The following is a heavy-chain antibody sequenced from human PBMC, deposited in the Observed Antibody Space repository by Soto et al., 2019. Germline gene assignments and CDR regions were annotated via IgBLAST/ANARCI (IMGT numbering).Heavy chain of an antibody. D-gene: IGHD5-12*01. CDR1: GFTFSSYG. V-gene: IGHV3-33*01. CDR3: ARDGPGDRGYDGTYPIDYYYMDV. J-gene: IGHJ6*03. CDR2: IWYDGSNK. Sequence: GGSLRLSCTASGFTFSSYGMHWVRQAPGKGLEWVAVIWYDGSNKYYADSVKGRFTISRDNSKKTLYLQMNSLRAEDTAVYYCARDGPGDRGYDGTYPIDYYYMDVWGKGTTVTVSS.